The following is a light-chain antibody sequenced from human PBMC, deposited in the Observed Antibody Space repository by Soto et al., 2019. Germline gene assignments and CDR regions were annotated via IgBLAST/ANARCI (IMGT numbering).Light chain of an antibody. CDR3: QQRSNWPMYT. Sequence: DIQMTQSPSSLSASVGDRVTITCQASQDISNYLNWYQHKPGKAPKLLIYDVSNLETGVPSRFSGSGSGTDFTFTISSLQPEDIATYYCQQRSNWPMYTFGQGTKLEIK. J-gene: IGKJ2*01. CDR2: DVS. CDR1: QDISNY. V-gene: IGKV1-33*01.